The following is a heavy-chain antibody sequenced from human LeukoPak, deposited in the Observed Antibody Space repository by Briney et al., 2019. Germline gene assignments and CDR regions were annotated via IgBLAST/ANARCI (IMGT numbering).Heavy chain of an antibody. Sequence: SETLSPTCTVSGGSISSGGYYWSWIRQHPGKGLEWIGYIYYSGSTYYNPSLKSRVTISVDTSKNQFSLKLSSVTAADTAVYYCARVMKQWLAPNAFDIWGQGTMVTVSS. CDR3: ARVMKQWLAPNAFDI. D-gene: IGHD6-19*01. V-gene: IGHV4-31*03. J-gene: IGHJ3*02. CDR2: IYYSGST. CDR1: GGSISSGGYY.